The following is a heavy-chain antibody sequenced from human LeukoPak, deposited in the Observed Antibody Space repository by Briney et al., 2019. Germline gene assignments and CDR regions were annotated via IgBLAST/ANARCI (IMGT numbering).Heavy chain of an antibody. Sequence: RGESLKISCKGSGYSFTSYWISWVRQMPGKGLEWMGRIDPSDSYTNYSPSFQGHVTISADKSISTAYLQWSSLKASDTAMYYCARPVGNSYTTVRGGNWFDPWGQGTLVTVSS. J-gene: IGHJ5*02. D-gene: IGHD3-10*01. CDR2: IDPSDSYT. CDR3: ARPVGNSYTTVRGGNWFDP. CDR1: GYSFTSYW. V-gene: IGHV5-10-1*01.